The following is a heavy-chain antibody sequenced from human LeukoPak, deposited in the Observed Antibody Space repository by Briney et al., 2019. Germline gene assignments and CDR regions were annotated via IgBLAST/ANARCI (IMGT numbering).Heavy chain of an antibody. Sequence: GGSLRLSCAASGFTFSSYSMTWVRQAPGKGLEWVSSISSSSSYIYYADSVKGRFTISRDNAKNSLYLQMNSLRAEDTAVYYCASVPGTTVTTDYWGQGTLVTVSS. CDR1: GFTFSSYS. CDR2: ISSSSSYI. V-gene: IGHV3-21*01. D-gene: IGHD4-17*01. J-gene: IGHJ4*02. CDR3: ASVPGTTVTTDY.